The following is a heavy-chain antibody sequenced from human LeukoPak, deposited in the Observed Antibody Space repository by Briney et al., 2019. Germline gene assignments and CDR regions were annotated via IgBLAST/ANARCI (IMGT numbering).Heavy chain of an antibody. J-gene: IGHJ5*02. CDR1: GFTFSSYA. Sequence: GGSLRLSCAASGFTFSSYAMSWFRQAPGKGLEWVSAISGSGGSTYYADSVKGRFTISRDNPKNTLYLQMYSLRAEDTAVYYCARLVGVVVVAATRFRFDPWGQGTLVTVSS. V-gene: IGHV3-23*01. CDR3: ARLVGVVVVAATRFRFDP. D-gene: IGHD2-15*01. CDR2: ISGSGGST.